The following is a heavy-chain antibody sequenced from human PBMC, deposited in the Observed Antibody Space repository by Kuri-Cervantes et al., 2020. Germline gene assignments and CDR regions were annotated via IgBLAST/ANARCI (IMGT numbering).Heavy chain of an antibody. CDR2: MNPNSGNT. J-gene: IGHJ6*02. CDR1: GYTFTSYD. Sequence: ASVKVSCKASGYTFTSYDINWVRQATGQGLEWMGWMNPNSGNTGYAQKFQGRVTMTRNTSISTAYMELSSLRAEDTAVYFCAKDLAPNMGAMDVWGQGTVVTVSS. CDR3: AKDLAPNMGAMDV. V-gene: IGHV1-8*01. D-gene: IGHD3-16*01.